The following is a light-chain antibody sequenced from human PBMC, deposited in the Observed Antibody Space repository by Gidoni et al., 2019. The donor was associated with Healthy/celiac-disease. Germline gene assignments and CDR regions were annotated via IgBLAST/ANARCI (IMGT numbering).Light chain of an antibody. V-gene: IGLV2-14*01. CDR1: SSDVGGYNY. CDR3: SSYTSSSLYV. CDR2: EVS. Sequence: QSALPQPASVSGSPGQSITISCTGTSSDVGGYNYVSWYQQHPGKSPKLMIYEVSNRPSGVSNRFSGSKSGNTAALTISGLKAEDEADYYCSSYTSSSLYVFGTGTKVTVL. J-gene: IGLJ1*01.